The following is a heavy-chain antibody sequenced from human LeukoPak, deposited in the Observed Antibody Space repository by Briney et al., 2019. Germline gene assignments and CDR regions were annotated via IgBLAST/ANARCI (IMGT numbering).Heavy chain of an antibody. D-gene: IGHD5-18*01. V-gene: IGHV1-69*04. CDR2: IIPILGIA. CDR3: ARCRTAMVAYYYYSGMDV. CDR1: GGTFTSYA. Sequence: SVKVSCKASGGTFTSYAIRWVRQAPGQGLEWMGRIIPILGIANYAQKFQGRVTITADKSTSTAYMELSSLRSEDTAVYYCARCRTAMVAYYYYSGMDVWGQGTTATVSS. J-gene: IGHJ6*02.